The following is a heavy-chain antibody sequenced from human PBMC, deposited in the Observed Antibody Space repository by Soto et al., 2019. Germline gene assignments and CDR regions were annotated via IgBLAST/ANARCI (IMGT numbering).Heavy chain of an antibody. Sequence: QVQLQESGPGLVKPSETLSLTCSVSGGSISNYYWSWIRQSAGKGLEWIGRIYPGGSTNYNPSLKSRVTMSVDTSKNQVSLRLTSVTAADTAVYYCAMASVGPPGGGSWIMPFDFWGQGTRVTVSS. CDR3: AMASVGPPGGGSWIMPFDF. CDR1: GGSISNYY. V-gene: IGHV4-4*07. D-gene: IGHD2-15*01. J-gene: IGHJ4*02. CDR2: IYPGGST.